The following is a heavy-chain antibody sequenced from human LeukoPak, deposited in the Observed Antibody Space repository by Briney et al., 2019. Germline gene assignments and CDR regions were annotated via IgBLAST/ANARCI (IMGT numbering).Heavy chain of an antibody. V-gene: IGHV3-30*02. CDR2: IRSDGYHT. CDR3: AKPSGSGVDY. J-gene: IGHJ4*02. Sequence: GGSLRLSCGASGFDFDAHDMHWVRQAPGKGLEWVAFIRSDGYHTYYTDSVKGRFTITRGNSKNTLYLQMNSLRLEDMGIYYCAKPSGSGVDYWGRGTRVTVSS. CDR1: GFDFDAHD. D-gene: IGHD1-26*01.